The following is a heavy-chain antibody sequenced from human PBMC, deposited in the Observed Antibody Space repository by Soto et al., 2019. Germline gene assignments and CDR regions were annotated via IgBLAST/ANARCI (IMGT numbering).Heavy chain of an antibody. V-gene: IGHV3-30-3*01. CDR2: ISYDGSNK. D-gene: IGHD3-10*02. J-gene: IGHJ2*01. Sequence: KGQEWVAVISYDGSNKYYADSEKGRFTISRDNSKNTLYLQMKSLRAEDTAVYYCFFFFQAEDGIRDVRSVSAFLLNRSSDL. CDR3: FFFFQAEDGIRDVRSVSAFLLNRSSDL.